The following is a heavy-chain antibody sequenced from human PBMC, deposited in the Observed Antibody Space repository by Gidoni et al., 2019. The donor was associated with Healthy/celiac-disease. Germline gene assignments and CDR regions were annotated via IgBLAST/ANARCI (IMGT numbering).Heavy chain of an antibody. CDR3: APRGLTIFGVVIIPPTAY. V-gene: IGHV3-23*01. D-gene: IGHD3-3*01. J-gene: IGHJ4*02. Sequence: EVQLLSSGGGLVQPGVSLRLSCAASGFPFSRYAMSWVRQAPGKGLEWVSAIRGSGGSTYYADSVKGRFTISRDNSKNTLYLQMNSLRAEETAVYYCAPRGLTIFGVVIIPPTAYWGQGTLVTVSS. CDR1: GFPFSRYA. CDR2: IRGSGGST.